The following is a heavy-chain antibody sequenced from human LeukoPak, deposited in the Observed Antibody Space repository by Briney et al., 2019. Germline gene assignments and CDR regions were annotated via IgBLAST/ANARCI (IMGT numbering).Heavy chain of an antibody. CDR2: IYYSGST. CDR1: GASISNFY. J-gene: IGHJ4*02. V-gene: IGHV4-59*12. CDR3: ARDRQGIAAADN. D-gene: IGHD6-13*01. Sequence: SETLSLTCTVSGASISNFYWSWIRQAPGQGLEWIGYIYYSGSTNYNPSLKSRVTISVDTSKNQFSLKLSSVTAADTAVYYCARDRQGIAAADNWSQGTLVTVSS.